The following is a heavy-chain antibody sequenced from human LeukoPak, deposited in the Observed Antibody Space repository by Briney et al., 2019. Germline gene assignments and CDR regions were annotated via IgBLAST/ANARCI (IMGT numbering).Heavy chain of an antibody. CDR1: GFIFSNYA. Sequence: PGGSLRLSCAASGFIFSNYAMHWVRQAPGKGLEWVAVISYDGRSQYYADPVKGRFTVSRDNSKSTLYLQMNSLRGEDTAVYNCARYGGFLDYWGQGTLVTVSS. J-gene: IGHJ4*02. V-gene: IGHV3-30*04. CDR2: ISYDGRSQ. CDR3: ARYGGFLDY. D-gene: IGHD3-16*01.